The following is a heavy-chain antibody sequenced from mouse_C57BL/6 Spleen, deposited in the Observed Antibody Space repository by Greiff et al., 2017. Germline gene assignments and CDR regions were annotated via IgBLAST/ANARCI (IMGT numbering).Heavy chain of an antibody. D-gene: IGHD1-1*01. CDR1: GYTFTSYW. CDR3: ARRGLYGSSRYYFGY. CDR2: IDPSDSYT. V-gene: IGHV1-50*01. Sequence: QVQLQQSGAELVKPGASVKLSCKASGYTFTSYWMQWVKQRPGQGLEWIGEIDPSDSYTNYNQKFKGKATLTVDTSSSTAYMHRSRLTSEDSAVYYWARRGLYGSSRYYFGYWGQGTTLTVSS. J-gene: IGHJ2*01.